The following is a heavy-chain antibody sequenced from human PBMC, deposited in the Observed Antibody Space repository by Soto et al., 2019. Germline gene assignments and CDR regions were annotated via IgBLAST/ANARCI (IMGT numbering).Heavy chain of an antibody. CDR2: MNPNSGHG. Sequence: QVQLVQSGAEVKEPGASVKVSCQASGYAFSNNDISWVRHVTGQGLEWMGWMNPNSGHGGYAQKFQVRDTMTRDTSTSTAYMELSSLASDDTAIYYCARMATSGTLNWFDPWGQGTLVTVSS. CDR1: GYAFSNND. V-gene: IGHV1-8*01. CDR3: ARMATSGTLNWFDP. J-gene: IGHJ5*02.